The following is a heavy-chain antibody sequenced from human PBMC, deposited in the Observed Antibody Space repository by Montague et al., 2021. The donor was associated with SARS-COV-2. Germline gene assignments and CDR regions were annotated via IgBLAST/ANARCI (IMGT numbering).Heavy chain of an antibody. J-gene: IGHJ4*02. D-gene: IGHD3-3*01. CDR2: KCYSGST. CDR1: GASISSRSYY. V-gene: IGHV4-39*01. CDR3: ATLPSSIGMFGVVQGYYFDD. Sequence: SETLSLTCTVSGASISSRSYYWVWIRRPTGQGLEWIGFKCYSGSTYYNLTIKSRVTISVDTSKNQFSLKLSSVTAADTAVYYCATLPSSIGMFGVVQGYYFDDWGQGTLVTVSS.